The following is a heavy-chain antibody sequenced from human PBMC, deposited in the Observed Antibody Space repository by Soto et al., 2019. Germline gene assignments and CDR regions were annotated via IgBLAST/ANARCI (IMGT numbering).Heavy chain of an antibody. D-gene: IGHD6-19*01. Sequence: GESLKLSCRGAGYSFTSYWIGWLRQMPGKGLEWMGIIYPGDSDTRYSPSFQGQVTISADKSISTAYLQWSSLKASDTAMYYCARFSSGWSLAAFDIWGQGTMVTVSS. J-gene: IGHJ3*02. CDR3: ARFSSGWSLAAFDI. V-gene: IGHV5-51*01. CDR1: GYSFTSYW. CDR2: IYPGDSDT.